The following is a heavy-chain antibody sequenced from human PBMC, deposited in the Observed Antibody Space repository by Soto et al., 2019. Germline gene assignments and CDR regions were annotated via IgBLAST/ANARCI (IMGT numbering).Heavy chain of an antibody. Sequence: PVGSLRLSCAASGFTFSSYGMHWVRQAPGKGLEWVAVIWYDGSNKYYADSVKGRFTISRDNSKNTLYLQMNSLRAEDTAVYYCAKDPHIAVAGTPPGPLDYWGQGTLVTAPQ. CDR2: IWYDGSNK. CDR3: AKDPHIAVAGTPPGPLDY. CDR1: GFTFSSYG. D-gene: IGHD6-19*01. V-gene: IGHV3-33*06. J-gene: IGHJ4*02.